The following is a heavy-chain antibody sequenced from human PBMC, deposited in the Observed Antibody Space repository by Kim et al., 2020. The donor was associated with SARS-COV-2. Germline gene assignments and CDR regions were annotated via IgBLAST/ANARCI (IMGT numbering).Heavy chain of an antibody. CDR2: EGGPT. Sequence: EGGPTPHADSVKGRFTVSRDNAKNTLYLQMNSLGAEDTAVYYCARGLGDFWGRGTLVTVSS. CDR3: ARGLGDF. V-gene: IGHV3-74*01. D-gene: IGHD3-16*01. J-gene: IGHJ4*02.